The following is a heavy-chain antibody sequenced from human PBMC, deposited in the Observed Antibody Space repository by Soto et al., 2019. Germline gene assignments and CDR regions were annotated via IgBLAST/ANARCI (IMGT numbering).Heavy chain of an antibody. CDR3: AKDLLPNTVTTCGS. CDR2: ISPDGNNK. Sequence: QVQLVESGGGVVQPGRSLRLSCAASGFTFDSYGMHWVRQAPGKGLEWVAVISPDGNNKYYADSVKGRFTISRDNFKNTLYLQMSSLRADDTALYYCAKDLLPNTVTTCGSWGQGTLVTVSS. V-gene: IGHV3-30*18. D-gene: IGHD4-17*01. J-gene: IGHJ5*02. CDR1: GFTFDSYG.